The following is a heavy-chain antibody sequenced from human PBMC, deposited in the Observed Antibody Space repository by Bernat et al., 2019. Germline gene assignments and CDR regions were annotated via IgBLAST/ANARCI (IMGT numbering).Heavy chain of an antibody. D-gene: IGHD3-16*01. CDR2: IYSDGDT. J-gene: IGHJ4*02. V-gene: IGHV3-53*01. CDR1: GFTVSSKY. Sequence: EVQLVESGGNLIQPGGSLRLSCAASGFTVSSKYMSWVRQAPGKGLEWVSVIYSDGDTYYADYVKGRFTISRDSFKNTLYLQMNSLGTEDTAVDYCARVSGGYHYYFDYWGQGALVTVSS. CDR3: ARVSGGYHYYFDY.